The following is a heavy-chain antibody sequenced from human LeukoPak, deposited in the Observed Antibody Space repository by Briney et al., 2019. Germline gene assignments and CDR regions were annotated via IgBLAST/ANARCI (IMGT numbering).Heavy chain of an antibody. D-gene: IGHD3-16*01. CDR2: IKGDGSDK. Sequence: AGGSLRLSCAASGFTFSSAWMTWVRQAPGKGLEWVATIKGDGSDKYYVDSVKGRFTISRDNAKKSLWLQMNSLRVEDTAMYYCADLGSRDWGQGTLVTVSS. CDR1: GFTFSSAW. V-gene: IGHV3-7*01. CDR3: ADLGSRD. J-gene: IGHJ4*02.